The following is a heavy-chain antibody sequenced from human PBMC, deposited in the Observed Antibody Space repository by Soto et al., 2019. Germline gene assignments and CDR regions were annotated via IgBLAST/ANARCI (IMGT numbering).Heavy chain of an antibody. Sequence: GGSLRLSCAASGFTFSNAWMSWVRQAPGKGLEWVGRIKSKTDGGTTDYAAPVKGRFTISRDDSKNTLYLQMNSLKTEDTAVYYCTTDLWFGEVIYYCMYVWGQGXTVTGS. CDR2: IKSKTDGGTT. D-gene: IGHD3-10*01. J-gene: IGHJ6*02. CDR3: TTDLWFGEVIYYCMYV. CDR1: GFTFSNAW. V-gene: IGHV3-15*01.